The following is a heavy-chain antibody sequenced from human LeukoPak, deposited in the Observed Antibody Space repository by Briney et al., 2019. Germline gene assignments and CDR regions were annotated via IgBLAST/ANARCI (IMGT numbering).Heavy chain of an antibody. D-gene: IGHD3-10*01. V-gene: IGHV3-66*02. CDR1: GFTVSNDY. J-gene: IGHJ5*02. CDR3: ARDRAGAQSWVTLDP. CDR2: IYGDGTT. Sequence: GGSLRLSCAASGFTVSNDYMAWVRQAPGRGLEWVSLIYGDGTTFYTDSVKGRFTISRDNFKNTLYLQMSSLRPEDTALYYCARDRAGAQSWVTLDPWGQGTLVTVSS.